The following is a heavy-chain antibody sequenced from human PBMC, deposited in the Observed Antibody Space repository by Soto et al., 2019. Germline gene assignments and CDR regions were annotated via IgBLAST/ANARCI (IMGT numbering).Heavy chain of an antibody. J-gene: IGHJ4*02. Sequence: PSETLSLTCTVSGGSISSSDYYWGWIRQPPGKGLEWIGNIYYSGSTNYNPSLRSRVTISVDTSKNQFSLKLSSVTAADTAVYYCARSYYYGSGSYYFDYWGQGTLVTVSS. CDR3: ARSYYYGSGSYYFDY. V-gene: IGHV4-39*07. D-gene: IGHD3-10*01. CDR2: IYYSGST. CDR1: GGSISSSDYY.